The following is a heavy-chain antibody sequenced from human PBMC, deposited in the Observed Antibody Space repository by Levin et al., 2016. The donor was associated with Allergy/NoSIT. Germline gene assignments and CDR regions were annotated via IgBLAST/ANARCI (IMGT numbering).Heavy chain of an antibody. D-gene: IGHD4-23*01. V-gene: IGHV3-11*04. CDR1: GFTFSDYY. Sequence: GESLKISCAASGFTFSDYYMSWIRQAPGKGLEWVSYISSSSSTIYYADSVKGRFTISRDNAKNSLYLQMNSLRDEDTAVYYCARFPYGGNSNYYYYGMDVWGQGTTVTVSS. CDR3: ARFPYGGNSNYYYYGMDV. J-gene: IGHJ6*02. CDR2: ISSSSSTI.